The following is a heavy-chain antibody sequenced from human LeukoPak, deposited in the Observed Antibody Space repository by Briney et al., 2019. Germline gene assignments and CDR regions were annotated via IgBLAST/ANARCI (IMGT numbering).Heavy chain of an antibody. CDR1: GFTFRNYA. J-gene: IGHJ4*02. CDR2: ISGSGVDT. Sequence: PGGSLRLSCAASGFTFRNYAMSWVRQAPGKGLEWVSTISGSGVDTDYADPVKDRFPISRDNSRNTLYLQMNSLRAEDTAVYYCARHQDWTVTVPDYWGQGTLVTVSS. V-gene: IGHV3-23*01. CDR3: ARHQDWTVTVPDY. D-gene: IGHD4-17*01.